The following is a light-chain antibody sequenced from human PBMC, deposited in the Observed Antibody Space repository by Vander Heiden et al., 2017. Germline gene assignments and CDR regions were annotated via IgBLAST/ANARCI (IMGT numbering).Light chain of an antibody. CDR3: QQSYSSPLT. CDR2: DAS. J-gene: IGKJ4*01. CDR1: QSIADY. V-gene: IGKV1-39*01. Sequence: DIQLTQSPPSLSASLGDRVTITCRASQSIADYLNWYQQKLEKAPKLLIFDASTLESGVPSRFSGSGSGTEFTLTISSLQPEDFAVYYCQQSYSSPLTFGGGTKVDIK.